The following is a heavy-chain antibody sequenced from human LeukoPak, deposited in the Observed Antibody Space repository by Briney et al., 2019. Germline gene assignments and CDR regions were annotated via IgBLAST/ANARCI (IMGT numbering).Heavy chain of an antibody. CDR1: GGTFSSYA. V-gene: IGHV1-69*04. J-gene: IGHJ3*02. CDR3: ARDSASYYDSSPHAFDI. Sequence: SVKVSCKASGGTFSSYAISWVRQAPGQGLEWMGRIIPILGIANYAQKFQGRVTITADKSTSTAYMELSSLRSEDTAVYYCARDSASYYDSSPHAFDIWGQGTMVTVSS. CDR2: IIPILGIA. D-gene: IGHD3-22*01.